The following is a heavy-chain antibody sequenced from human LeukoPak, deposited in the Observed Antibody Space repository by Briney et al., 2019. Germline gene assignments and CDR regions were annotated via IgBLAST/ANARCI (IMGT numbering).Heavy chain of an antibody. CDR1: GDSINDYY. Sequence: SETLSLTCTVSGDSINDYYWSWIRQPPGKGLEWIGYIYYSGSTDYNPSLKSRVTMSVDTSKNQFSLKLNSVTAADTAVCYCARGGARGSSAFDIWGQGTMVTVSA. CDR3: ARGGARGSSAFDI. D-gene: IGHD3-10*01. J-gene: IGHJ3*02. CDR2: IYYSGST. V-gene: IGHV4-59*01.